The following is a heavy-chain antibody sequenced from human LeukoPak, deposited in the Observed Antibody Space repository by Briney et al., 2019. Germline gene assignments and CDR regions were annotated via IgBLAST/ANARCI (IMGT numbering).Heavy chain of an antibody. CDR1: GFTFSSYA. V-gene: IGHV3-23*01. D-gene: IGHD1-26*01. Sequence: GGSLRLSCAASGFTFSSYAMSWVRQAPGQGLEWVATISGSGSSTYYADSVKGRFTISRDNSKNTLYLQMNSLRAEDTAIYYCAKDRVGATRFGFDYWGQGTLVTVSS. J-gene: IGHJ4*02. CDR2: ISGSGSST. CDR3: AKDRVGATRFGFDY.